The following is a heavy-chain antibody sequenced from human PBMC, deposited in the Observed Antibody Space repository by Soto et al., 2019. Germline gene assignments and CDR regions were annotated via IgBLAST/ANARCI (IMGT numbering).Heavy chain of an antibody. CDR3: AREIAARVWFDP. CDR2: INPSGGST. J-gene: IGHJ5*02. D-gene: IGHD6-6*01. CDR1: GYTFTSYY. Sequence: QVQLVQSGAEVKKPGASVKVSCKASGYTFTSYYMHWVRQAPGQGLEWMGIINPSGGSTSYAHKCQGSVTMTRDTSTSTVYMELSSLRSEDTAVYYGAREIAARVWFDPWGQGTLVTVSS. V-gene: IGHV1-46*01.